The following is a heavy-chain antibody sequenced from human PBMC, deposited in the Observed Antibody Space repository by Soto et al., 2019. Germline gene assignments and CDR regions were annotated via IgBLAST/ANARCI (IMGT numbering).Heavy chain of an antibody. Sequence: QVQLVQSGAEVKKPGSSVKVSCKASGGTFSSYAISWVRQAPGQGLEWMGGIIPIFGTANYAQKFQGRVTITADESTSKAYMERSSLISEDTAVYYCARNRRAGGSYYRFDYWGQGTLVTVSS. CDR1: GGTFSSYA. CDR2: IIPIFGTA. V-gene: IGHV1-69*01. D-gene: IGHD1-26*01. J-gene: IGHJ4*02. CDR3: ARNRRAGGSYYRFDY.